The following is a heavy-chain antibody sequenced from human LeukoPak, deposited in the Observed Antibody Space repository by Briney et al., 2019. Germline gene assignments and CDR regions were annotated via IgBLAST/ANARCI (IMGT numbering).Heavy chain of an antibody. CDR3: AREKLGYCSAGSCYSDWFDP. Sequence: PSETLSLTCTVSGGSISSSSYYWGWIRQPPGKGLEWIGSIYYSGSTYYNPSLKSRVTISVDTSKNQFSLKLTSVTAADTAVYYCAREKLGYCSAGSCYSDWFDPWGQGTLVTVSS. V-gene: IGHV4-39*02. D-gene: IGHD2-15*01. J-gene: IGHJ5*02. CDR2: IYYSGST. CDR1: GGSISSSSYY.